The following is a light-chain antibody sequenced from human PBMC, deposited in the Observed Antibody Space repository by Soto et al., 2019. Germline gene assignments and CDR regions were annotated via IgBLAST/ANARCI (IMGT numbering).Light chain of an antibody. CDR1: SSDVGSYNL. J-gene: IGLJ3*02. Sequence: SALTQPASVSGSPGQSITISCTGTSSDVGSYNLVSWYQQHPGKAPKLMIYEGSKRPSGVSNRFSGSKSGNTASLRISGLQAEDEADYYCCSYAGSRVFGGGTKLTVL. CDR3: CSYAGSRV. V-gene: IGLV2-23*01. CDR2: EGS.